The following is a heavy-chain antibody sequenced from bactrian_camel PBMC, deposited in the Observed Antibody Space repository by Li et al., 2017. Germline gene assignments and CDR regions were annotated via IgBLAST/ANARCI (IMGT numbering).Heavy chain of an antibody. CDR2: LDLGGGNS. CDR1: GYTSSTNC. J-gene: IGHJ4*01. Sequence: QLVESGGGSVQAGGSLRLSCAASGYTSSTNCMGWFRQSPGNESEGTVILDLGGGNSQYADSVKGRFTISRDSTKNTVYLQMYSLKPEDTAMYYCASAPRYYCTLVTHLSPDVYSHWGQGTQVTVS. CDR3: ASAPRYYCTLVTHLSPDVYSH. V-gene: IGHV3S25*01. D-gene: IGHD2*01.